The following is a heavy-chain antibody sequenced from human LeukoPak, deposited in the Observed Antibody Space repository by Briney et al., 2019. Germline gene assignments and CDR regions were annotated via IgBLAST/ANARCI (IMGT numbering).Heavy chain of an antibody. J-gene: IGHJ5*02. D-gene: IGHD1-26*01. CDR3: ARTSGSYSWFDP. CDR1: GGSISSGDYY. Sequence: SQTLSLTCTVSGGSISSGDYYWSWIRQPPGKGLEWIGYIYYSGSTYYNPSLKSRVTISVDTSKNQFSLKLSSVTAADTAVYYCARTSGSYSWFDPGGQGTLVTVSS. V-gene: IGHV4-30-4*08. CDR2: IYYSGST.